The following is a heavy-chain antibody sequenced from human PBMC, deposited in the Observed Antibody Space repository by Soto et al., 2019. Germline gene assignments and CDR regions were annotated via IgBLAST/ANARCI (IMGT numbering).Heavy chain of an antibody. V-gene: IGHV3-23*01. CDR2: ISGSGGST. CDR3: ARLAYSSSEGYYFDY. Sequence: PGGSLRLSCAASGFTFSSYAMSWVRQAPGKGLEWVSAISGSGGSTYYADSVKGRFTISRDNSKNTLYLQMNSLRAEDTAVYYCARLAYSSSEGYYFDYWGQGTLVTVSS. CDR1: GFTFSSYA. J-gene: IGHJ4*02. D-gene: IGHD6-6*01.